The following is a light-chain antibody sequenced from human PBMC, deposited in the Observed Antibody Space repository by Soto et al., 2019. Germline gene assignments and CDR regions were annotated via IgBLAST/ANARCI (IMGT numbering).Light chain of an antibody. CDR1: SSNIGSNY. J-gene: IGLJ2*01. V-gene: IGLV1-47*02. CDR2: SNN. CDR3: AAWDDSLSVVV. Sequence: QAVVTQPPSASGTPGQRVTISCSGSSSNIGSNYVYWYQQLPGTAPKLLIYSNNQRPSGVPDRFSGSKSGTSASLAISGLRSEDEADYYCAAWDDSLSVVVFGGWTKLTVL.